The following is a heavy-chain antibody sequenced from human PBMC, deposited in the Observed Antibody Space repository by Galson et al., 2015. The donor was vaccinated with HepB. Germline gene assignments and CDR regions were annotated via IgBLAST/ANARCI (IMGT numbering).Heavy chain of an antibody. D-gene: IGHD2-21*02. CDR3: VRDPVVTLPPDFDL. J-gene: IGHJ4*02. V-gene: IGHV3-74*01. Sequence: SLRLSCAASGFTISKYWMHWVRQSPGTGLMWVSRSNTDGSSTSYAGSGKGRFTISRDNAKNTLYLQMNSLRVEDTGLYYCVRDPVVTLPPDFDLWGQGTLVTVSS. CDR1: GFTISKYW. CDR2: SNTDGSST.